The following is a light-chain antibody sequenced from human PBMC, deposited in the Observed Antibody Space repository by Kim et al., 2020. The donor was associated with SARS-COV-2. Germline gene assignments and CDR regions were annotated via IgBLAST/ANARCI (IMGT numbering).Light chain of an antibody. V-gene: IGKV1-27*01. CDR3: QKYNRAPWT. Sequence: DIQMAQSPSSLSASVGDRVTITCRASQGISNYLAWYRQKPGKVPMLLIYGASTLQSGVPSRFSGSGSGTDFTLTISSLQPEDAATYYCQKYNRAPWTFGQGTKVDIK. CDR1: QGISNY. CDR2: GAS. J-gene: IGKJ1*01.